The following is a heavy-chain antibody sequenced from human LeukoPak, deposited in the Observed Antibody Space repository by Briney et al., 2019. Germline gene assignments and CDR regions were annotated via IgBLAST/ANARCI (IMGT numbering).Heavy chain of an antibody. V-gene: IGHV4-30-2*01. D-gene: IGHD6-6*01. CDR1: GGSISNGGYS. CDR2: IYHSGST. CDR3: ARSSWPYSSSWRWFDP. Sequence: SETLSLTCAVSGGSISNGGYSWSWIRQPPGKGLEWIGYIYHSGSTYYNPSLKSRVTISVDRSKNQFSLKLSSVTAADTAVYYCARSSWPYSSSWRWFDPWGQGTLVTVSS. J-gene: IGHJ5*02.